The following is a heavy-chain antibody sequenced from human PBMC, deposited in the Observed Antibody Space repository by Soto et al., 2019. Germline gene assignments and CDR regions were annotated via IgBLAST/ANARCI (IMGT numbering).Heavy chain of an antibody. V-gene: IGHV1-2*02. Sequence: QVQLVQSGAEVKKPGASVKVSCKASGYTFTGYYMHWVRQAPGQGLEWIGWINPNSGGTNYAQKVQGRVTMTRDTSISTAYMELSRLRSDDTAVYYCASGSGPDAFDIWGQGTMVTVSS. CDR1: GYTFTGYY. J-gene: IGHJ3*02. CDR3: ASGSGPDAFDI. CDR2: INPNSGGT. D-gene: IGHD1-26*01.